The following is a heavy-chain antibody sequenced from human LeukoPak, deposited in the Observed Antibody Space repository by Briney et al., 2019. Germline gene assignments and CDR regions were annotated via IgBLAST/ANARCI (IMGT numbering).Heavy chain of an antibody. Sequence: GGSLRLSCAASGFTFSSYGMHWVRQTPGKGLEWVAFIRYDGINKYYADSVKGRFTISRDNSKNTLYLQMNSLRAEDTAVYYCAKRANYHDNSGPLDYWGQGTLVTVSS. CDR1: GFTFSSYG. CDR3: AKRANYHDNSGPLDY. V-gene: IGHV3-30*02. D-gene: IGHD3-22*01. CDR2: IRYDGINK. J-gene: IGHJ4*02.